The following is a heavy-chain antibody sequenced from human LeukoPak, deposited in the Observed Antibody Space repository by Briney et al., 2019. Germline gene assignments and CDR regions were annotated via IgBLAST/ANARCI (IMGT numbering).Heavy chain of an antibody. Sequence: SETLSLTCTVSGGSINIYHWSWIRQPPGKGLEWIGYIYYSGCTIYNPSLKSRVTISVDTSQYQLSLKLHSVTAAHTALYLCATGYGGNSGSWYFNLWGRGTLVAVSS. D-gene: IGHD4-23*01. J-gene: IGHJ2*01. CDR3: ATGYGGNSGSWYFNL. V-gene: IGHV4-59*08. CDR1: GGSINIYH. CDR2: IYYSGCT.